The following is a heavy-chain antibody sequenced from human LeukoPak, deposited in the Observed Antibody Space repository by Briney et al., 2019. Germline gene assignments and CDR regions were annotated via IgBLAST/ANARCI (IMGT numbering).Heavy chain of an antibody. CDR2: IYYSGST. CDR3: ARARRVLRYFDWLSPGWFDP. CDR1: GGSISSYY. V-gene: IGHV4-59*01. D-gene: IGHD3-9*01. Sequence: SETLSLTCTVSGGSISSYYWSWIRQPPGKGPEWIGYIYYSGSTNYNPSLKSRVTISVDTSKNQFSLKLSSVTAADTAVYYCARARRVLRYFDWLSPGWFDPWGQGTLVTVSS. J-gene: IGHJ5*02.